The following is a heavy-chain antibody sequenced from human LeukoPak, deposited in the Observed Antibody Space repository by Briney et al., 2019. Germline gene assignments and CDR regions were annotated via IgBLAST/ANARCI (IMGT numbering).Heavy chain of an antibody. V-gene: IGHV4-59*08. J-gene: IGHJ4*02. CDR2: IYYSGST. Sequence: KSSETLSLTCTVSGGSTSSYYWSWIRQPPGKGLEWIGYIYYSGSTNYTPSLRSRLTISIDTSKNQFSLKLSSVTAADTAVYYCARHSGAGTGFVYWGQGTLVTVSS. CDR3: ARHSGAGTGFVY. D-gene: IGHD6-19*01. CDR1: GGSTSSYY.